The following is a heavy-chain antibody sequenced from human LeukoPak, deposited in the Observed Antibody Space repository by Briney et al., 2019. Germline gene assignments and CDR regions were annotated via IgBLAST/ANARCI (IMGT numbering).Heavy chain of an antibody. CDR2: IHSSGSNI. V-gene: IGHV3-11*04. Sequence: GGSLRLSCAASGFIFSDYYMSWIRQAPGKGLEWISYIHSSGSNIYYADAVKGRFTISRDNSKNTLFLEMSNLRPEDTAVYYCARPGHGNYGPVGYWGQGTLVTVSS. J-gene: IGHJ4*02. D-gene: IGHD3-22*01. CDR1: GFIFSDYY. CDR3: ARPGHGNYGPVGY.